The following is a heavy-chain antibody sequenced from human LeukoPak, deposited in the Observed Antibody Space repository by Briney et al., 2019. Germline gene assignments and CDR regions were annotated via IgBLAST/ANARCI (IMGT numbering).Heavy chain of an antibody. CDR1: GCSIISYY. CDR3: ARRPDLLYFDY. V-gene: IGHV4-59*01. Sequence: SGTLSLTCTVSGCSIISYYWSWIRQPPGKGLEWIGYIYYSGSTNYNPSLKSRVTISVDTSKNQFSLKLSSVTAADTAVYYCARRPDLLYFDYWGQGTLVTVSS. CDR2: IYYSGST. J-gene: IGHJ4*02. D-gene: IGHD6-6*01.